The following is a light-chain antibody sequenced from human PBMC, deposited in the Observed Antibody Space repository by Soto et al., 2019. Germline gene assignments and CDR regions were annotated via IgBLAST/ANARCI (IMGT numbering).Light chain of an antibody. J-gene: IGKJ4*01. CDR1: QSIDSRW. CDR2: TTS. Sequence: EIVLTQSPDTLSLSPGERATLSCRASQSIDSRWLAWNQQKPGQAPRLLIYTTSSRATGIPDRFSGSGSGTDITRTIRRLEPEDFAVYYCQLVDCSVTFGGGTKVDMK. V-gene: IGKV3-20*01. CDR3: QLVDCSVT.